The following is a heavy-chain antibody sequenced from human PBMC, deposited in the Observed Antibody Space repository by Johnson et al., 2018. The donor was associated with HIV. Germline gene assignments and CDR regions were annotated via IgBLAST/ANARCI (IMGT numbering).Heavy chain of an antibody. CDR3: AKGKVVVAAHDAFDI. Sequence: QVQLVESGGGVVQPGRSLRLSCAASGFTFSSYAMHWVRQAPGKGLEWVAVISYDGSRKYYADSVKGRFTISRDNSKNTLYLQMNSLGAEDTAVYYCAKGKVVVAAHDAFDIWGQGTMVTVSS. CDR2: ISYDGSRK. V-gene: IGHV3-30*04. CDR1: GFTFSSYA. J-gene: IGHJ3*02. D-gene: IGHD2-15*01.